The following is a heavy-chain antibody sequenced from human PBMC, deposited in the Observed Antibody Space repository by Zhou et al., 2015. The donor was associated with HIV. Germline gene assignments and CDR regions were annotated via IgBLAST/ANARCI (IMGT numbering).Heavy chain of an antibody. Sequence: QVQLVQSGAEVKKPGSSVKVSCKASGGTFSSYAISWVRQAPGQGLEWMGGIIPIFGTANYAQKFQGRVTITADKSTSTAYMELSSLRSEDTAVYYCARGRVEMATILWYFDLWGRGTLVTVSS. J-gene: IGHJ2*01. CDR2: IIPIFGTA. V-gene: IGHV1-69*06. CDR1: GGTFSSYA. CDR3: ARGRVEMATILWYFDL. D-gene: IGHD5-24*01.